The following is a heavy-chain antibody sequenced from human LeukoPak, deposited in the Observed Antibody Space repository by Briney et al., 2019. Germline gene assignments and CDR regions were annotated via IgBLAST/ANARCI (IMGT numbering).Heavy chain of an antibody. Sequence: PGRSLRLSCAASGFTFSSYGMHWARQAPGKGLEWVAVISYDGSNKYYADSVKGRFTISRDNSKNTLYLQMNSLRAEDTAVYYCAKPAGVQLYNFDYWGQGTLVTVSS. CDR1: GFTFSSYG. J-gene: IGHJ4*02. D-gene: IGHD1-1*01. V-gene: IGHV3-30*18. CDR3: AKPAGVQLYNFDY. CDR2: ISYDGSNK.